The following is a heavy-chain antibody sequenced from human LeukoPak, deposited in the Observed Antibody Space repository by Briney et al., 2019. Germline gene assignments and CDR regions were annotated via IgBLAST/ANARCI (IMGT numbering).Heavy chain of an antibody. D-gene: IGHD3-16*01. CDR3: AKGAPWGLGDYFDY. CDR2: VRGSGGDI. J-gene: IGHJ4*02. V-gene: IGHV3-23*01. Sequence: GGSLRLSCAASGFTFSNFAMSWVRQAPGKGLEWVSGVRGSGGDIYYADSVKGRFTISRDNSKNTVYLQMNSLRAEDTALYFCAKGAPWGLGDYFDYWGQGTLVIVSS. CDR1: GFTFSNFA.